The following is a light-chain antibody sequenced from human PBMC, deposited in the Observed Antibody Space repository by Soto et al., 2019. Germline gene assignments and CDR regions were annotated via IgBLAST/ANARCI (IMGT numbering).Light chain of an antibody. CDR2: EVS. V-gene: IGLV2-14*01. CDR3: SSYTSSSTLAVV. J-gene: IGLJ2*01. Sequence: QSVLTQPASVSGSPGQSITISCTGTSSDVGGYNYVSWYQQHPGKAPKLMIYEVSNRPSGVSNRCSGSKSGNTASLTISGLQAEDEADYYCSSYTSSSTLAVVFGGGTKLTVL. CDR1: SSDVGGYNY.